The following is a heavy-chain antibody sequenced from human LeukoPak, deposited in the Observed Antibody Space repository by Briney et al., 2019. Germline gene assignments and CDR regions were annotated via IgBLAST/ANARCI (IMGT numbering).Heavy chain of an antibody. CDR1: GFTFSSYS. CDR2: ISGSGGTT. V-gene: IGHV3-23*01. D-gene: IGHD3-10*01. J-gene: IGHJ3*02. CDR3: ARARVDAFDI. Sequence: GGSLRLSCAASGFTFSSYSMNWVRQAPGKGLEWVSAISGSGGTTYYTDSVKGRFTISRDNSKNTLYLQMNSLRAEDTAVYYCARARVDAFDIWGQGTMVTVSS.